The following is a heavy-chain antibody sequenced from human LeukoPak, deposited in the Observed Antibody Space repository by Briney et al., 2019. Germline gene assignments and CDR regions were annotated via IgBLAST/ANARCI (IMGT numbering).Heavy chain of an antibody. D-gene: IGHD2-15*01. V-gene: IGHV1-69*13. CDR1: GGTFSSYA. J-gene: IGHJ2*01. CDR3: ARDRGGGRAADYWYFDL. CDR2: IIPIFGTA. Sequence: SVKVSCKASGGTFSSYAISWVRQAPGQGLKWMGGIIPIFGTANYAQKFQGRVTITADESTSTAYMELSSLRSEDTAVYYCARDRGGGRAADYWYFDLWGRGTLVTVSS.